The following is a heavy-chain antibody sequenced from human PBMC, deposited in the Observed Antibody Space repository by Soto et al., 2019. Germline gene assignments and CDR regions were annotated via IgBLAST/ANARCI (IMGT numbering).Heavy chain of an antibody. D-gene: IGHD3-22*01. J-gene: IGHJ6*02. Sequence: QVQLVQSGAEVKKPGASVKVSCKASGYTFTSYGISWVRQAPGQGLEWMGWISAYNGNTNYAQKLQGRVTMTTDTSTSTAYMELRSLRSDDTAVYYCARVGYYYDNSGYGQIYYYYYGMDVWGQGTTVTVSS. CDR2: ISAYNGNT. CDR1: GYTFTSYG. CDR3: ARVGYYYDNSGYGQIYYYYYGMDV. V-gene: IGHV1-18*01.